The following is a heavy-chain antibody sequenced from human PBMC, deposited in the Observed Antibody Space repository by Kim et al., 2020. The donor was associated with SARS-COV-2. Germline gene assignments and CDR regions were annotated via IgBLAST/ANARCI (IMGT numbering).Heavy chain of an antibody. V-gene: IGHV3-21*06. CDR3: ARARHLDH. Sequence: TSSFLFYADPVRDRFTISRDNAKNTLSLQMNSLRGDDTAVYYCARARHLDHWGQGTLVTVSS. CDR2: TSSFL. J-gene: IGHJ4*02.